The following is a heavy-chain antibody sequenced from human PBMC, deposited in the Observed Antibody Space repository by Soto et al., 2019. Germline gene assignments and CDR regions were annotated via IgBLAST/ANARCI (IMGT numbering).Heavy chain of an antibody. CDR1: GYTFTSYY. CDR2: INPSGGST. V-gene: IGHV1-46*01. D-gene: IGHD6-13*01. Sequence: QVQLVQSGAEVKKPGASVKVYCKASGYTFTSYYMHWVRQAPGQGLEWMGIINPSGGSTSYAQKFQGRVTMTRDTSTSTVYMELSSLRSEDTAVYYCASGEGAAAVLDYRGQGTLVTVSS. CDR3: ASGEGAAAVLDY. J-gene: IGHJ4*02.